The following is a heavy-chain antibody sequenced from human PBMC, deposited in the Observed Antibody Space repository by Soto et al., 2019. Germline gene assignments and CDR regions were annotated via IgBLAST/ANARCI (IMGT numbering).Heavy chain of an antibody. V-gene: IGHV3-30-3*01. CDR2: VAYDGSRE. Sequence: PGGSLRLSCVASGFTFSNYAMHWVRQAPGKGLEWVAVVAYDGSREYCADSVKGRFTASRDNSKNTVYLQMNSLRTDDTAVYYCARGLRYNYVNYWGQGTLVTVSS. CDR1: GFTFSNYA. J-gene: IGHJ4*02. CDR3: ARGLRYNYVNY. D-gene: IGHD5-18*01.